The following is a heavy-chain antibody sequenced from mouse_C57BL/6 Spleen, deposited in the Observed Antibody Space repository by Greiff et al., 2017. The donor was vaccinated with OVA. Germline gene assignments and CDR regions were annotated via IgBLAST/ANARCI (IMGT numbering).Heavy chain of an antibody. CDR3: ARSGGMITTEGYYFDY. CDR2: IDPNSGGT. Sequence: QVHVKQPGAELVKPGASVKLSCKASGYTFTSYWMHWVKQRPGRGLEWIGRIDPNSGGTKYNEKFKSKATLTVDKPSSTAYMQLSSLTSEDSAVYYCARSGGMITTEGYYFDYWGQGTTLTVSS. D-gene: IGHD2-4*01. CDR1: GYTFTSYW. J-gene: IGHJ2*01. V-gene: IGHV1-72*01.